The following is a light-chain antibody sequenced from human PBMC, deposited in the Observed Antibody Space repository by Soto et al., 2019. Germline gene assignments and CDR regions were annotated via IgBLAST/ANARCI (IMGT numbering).Light chain of an antibody. CDR3: QQYNNWPPWT. Sequence: EIVMSHSPATLSVSPGERATLSCRASQSVSSNLAWYQQKPGQAPRLLIYGASTRATGIPARFSGSGSGTEFTLTISSLQSEDFEVYYCQQYNNWPPWTFGQGTKV. CDR1: QSVSSN. J-gene: IGKJ1*01. CDR2: GAS. V-gene: IGKV3-15*01.